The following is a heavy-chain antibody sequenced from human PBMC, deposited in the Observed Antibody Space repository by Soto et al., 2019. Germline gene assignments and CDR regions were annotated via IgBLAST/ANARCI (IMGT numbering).Heavy chain of an antibody. J-gene: IGHJ6*02. CDR1: GFTFSNAW. V-gene: IGHV3-15*07. D-gene: IGHD2-15*01. CDR3: TTPEGIYYGMDV. CDR2: IKSKTDGGTT. Sequence: EVQLVESGGGLVKPGGSLRLSCAASGFTFSNAWMNWVRQAPGKGLEWVGRIKSKTDGGTTDYAAPVKGRFTISRDDSKSTLYLQMNSLKTEDTAVYYCTTPEGIYYGMDVWGQGTTVTVSS.